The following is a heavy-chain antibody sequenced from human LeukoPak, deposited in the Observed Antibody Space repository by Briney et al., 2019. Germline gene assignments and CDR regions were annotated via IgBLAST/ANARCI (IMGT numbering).Heavy chain of an antibody. Sequence: GGSLRLSCAASGLTFSDYYMSWIRQAPGKGLEWVSYISSSGSTIYYADSVKGRFTISRDNARNSLHLYMNSLRAEDTAAYYCARGRFYEYGMDVWGQGTTVTVSS. V-gene: IGHV3-11*01. CDR3: ARGRFYEYGMDV. CDR1: GLTFSDYY. J-gene: IGHJ6*02. CDR2: ISSSGSTI.